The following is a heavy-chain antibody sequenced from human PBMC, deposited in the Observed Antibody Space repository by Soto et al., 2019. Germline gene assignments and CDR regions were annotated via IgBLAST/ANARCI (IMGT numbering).Heavy chain of an antibody. CDR3: ARDRSGYDYIWGSYPLGKLGYFDY. Sequence: QVQLQQWGAGLLKPSETLSHTCAVYGGSFSGYYWSWIRQPPGKGLEWIGEINHSGSTNYNPSLKSRVTISVDTSKNQFSLKLSSVTAADTAVYYCARDRSGYDYIWGSYPLGKLGYFDYWGQGTLVTVSS. J-gene: IGHJ4*02. CDR1: GGSFSGYY. CDR2: INHSGST. V-gene: IGHV4-34*01. D-gene: IGHD3-16*02.